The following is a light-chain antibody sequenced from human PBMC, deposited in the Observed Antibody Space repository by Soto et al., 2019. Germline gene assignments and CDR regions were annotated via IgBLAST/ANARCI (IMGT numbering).Light chain of an antibody. V-gene: IGKV1-12*01. CDR1: QGIGCQ. Sequence: DIQMTQSPSSVSASVGDRVSITCRASQGIGCQLAWYQQKPGKAPKLLIHAASTLQRGVPSRFSGSGSGTDFTLTISSLQSEDFATYYCQQANAFPRTFGQGTKVEIE. CDR2: AAS. CDR3: QQANAFPRT. J-gene: IGKJ1*01.